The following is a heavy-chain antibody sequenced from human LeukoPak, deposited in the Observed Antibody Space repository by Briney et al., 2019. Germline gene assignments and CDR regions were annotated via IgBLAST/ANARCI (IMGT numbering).Heavy chain of an antibody. CDR3: ATTRYDSSGYYYPDAFDI. Sequence: ASVKVSCKASGYTFTSYGISWVRQAPGQGLEWMGWISAYNGNTNYAQKLQGRVTMTTDTSTSTAYMELRSLRSDDTAVYYCATTRYDSSGYYYPDAFDIWAKGQWSPSLQ. V-gene: IGHV1-18*01. CDR1: GYTFTSYG. J-gene: IGHJ3*02. D-gene: IGHD3-22*01. CDR2: ISAYNGNT.